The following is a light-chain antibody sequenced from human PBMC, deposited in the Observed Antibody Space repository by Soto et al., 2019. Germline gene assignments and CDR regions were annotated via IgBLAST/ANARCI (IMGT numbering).Light chain of an antibody. Sequence: EIVLTQSPGTLSLSPVERAILPCRASQSVTSSFLAWYQQRPGQAPRLLIYGASTRPSGIPDRFSGSGSGTDFTLTISRLAPEDFAMYYCHQYGSSPLTFGPGTKVDIK. V-gene: IGKV3-20*01. CDR2: GAS. J-gene: IGKJ3*01. CDR3: HQYGSSPLT. CDR1: QSVTSSF.